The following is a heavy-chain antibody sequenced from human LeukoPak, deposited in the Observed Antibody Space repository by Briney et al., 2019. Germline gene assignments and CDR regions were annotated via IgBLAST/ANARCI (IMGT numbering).Heavy chain of an antibody. D-gene: IGHD6-19*01. CDR1: GGSISSSSYY. Sequence: SETLSLTCTVSGGSISSSSYYWGWIRQPPGKGLEWIGSIYYSGSTYYNPSLKSRVTISVNTSKNQFSLKLSSVTAADTAVYYCARRLSSGWLNYYYYYMDVWGKGTTVTISS. J-gene: IGHJ6*03. CDR2: IYYSGST. CDR3: ARRLSSGWLNYYYYYMDV. V-gene: IGHV4-39*01.